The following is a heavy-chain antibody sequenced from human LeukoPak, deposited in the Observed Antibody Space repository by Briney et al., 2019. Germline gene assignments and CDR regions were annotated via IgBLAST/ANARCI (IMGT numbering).Heavy chain of an antibody. V-gene: IGHV1-69*13. CDR2: IIPIYGTA. D-gene: IGHD6-13*01. CDR3: ARGLAAAGFRGFDP. CDR1: GGTFSSYA. J-gene: IGHJ5*02. Sequence: TVKVSCKASGGTFSSYAISWVRQAPGQGLEWMGGIIPIYGTANYAQRFQGRVTITADESTSTAYMELSSLRSEDTAVYYCARGLAAAGFRGFDPWGQGTLVTVSS.